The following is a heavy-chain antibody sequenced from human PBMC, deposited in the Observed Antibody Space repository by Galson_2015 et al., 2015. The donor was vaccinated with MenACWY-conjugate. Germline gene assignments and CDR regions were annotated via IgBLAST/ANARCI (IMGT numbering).Heavy chain of an antibody. CDR2: IKQDGREK. J-gene: IGHJ4*02. Sequence: SLRLSCAVSGFTFSSYWMSWVRQAPGKGLEWVANIKQDGREKNYVDSVKGRFTISKDNADNSVYLQMDSLRVEDTAVYYCARDTRVPFDYWGQGTLVTFSS. CDR1: GFTFSSYW. V-gene: IGHV3-7*03. CDR3: ARDTRVPFDY.